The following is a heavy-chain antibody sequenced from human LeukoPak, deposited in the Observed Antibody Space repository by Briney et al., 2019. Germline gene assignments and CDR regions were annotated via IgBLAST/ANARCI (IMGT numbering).Heavy chain of an antibody. Sequence: GETLRLSCAASGFTFGTNSMNWGRQVPGKGLEWFSLINCDGNTYYAASVNGRFTASRDNSKNSPSLQMSSLSPQDTALYYCAKDIGGGLLEYWGQGTLVTVSS. J-gene: IGHJ4*02. CDR2: INCDGNT. V-gene: IGHV3-43*01. CDR3: AKDIGGGLLEY. CDR1: GFTFGTNS. D-gene: IGHD2-15*01.